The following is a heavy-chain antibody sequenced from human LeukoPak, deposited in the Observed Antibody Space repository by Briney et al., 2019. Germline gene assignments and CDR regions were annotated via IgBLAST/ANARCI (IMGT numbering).Heavy chain of an antibody. Sequence: GGSLRLSCAASGFTFTSYGMNWVRQAPGKGLEWVSSISSTGNYIYYADSMRGRFTISRDNAENSLYMKMNSLRAEDTALYYCXRADYGDPHXDFWGQGXLVTV. CDR1: GFTFTSYG. D-gene: IGHD4-17*01. J-gene: IGHJ4*02. V-gene: IGHV3-21*01. CDR3: XRADYGDPHXDF. CDR2: ISSTGNYI.